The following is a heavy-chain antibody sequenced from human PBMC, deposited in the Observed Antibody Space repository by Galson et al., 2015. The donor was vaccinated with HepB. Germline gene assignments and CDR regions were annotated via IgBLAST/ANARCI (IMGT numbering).Heavy chain of an antibody. D-gene: IGHD4-17*01. V-gene: IGHV3-74*01. J-gene: IGHJ4*02. CDR1: GFTFRSYW. CDR2: ITHDGSSR. CDR3: ARDPPYGLVVH. Sequence: SLRLSCAASGFTFRSYWMSWVRQAPGKGLVWVASITHDGSSRNYADSLKGRFTISRDNAKNTLSLQMNSLSAEDTAVYYCARDPPYGLVVHWGQGTLVAVSS.